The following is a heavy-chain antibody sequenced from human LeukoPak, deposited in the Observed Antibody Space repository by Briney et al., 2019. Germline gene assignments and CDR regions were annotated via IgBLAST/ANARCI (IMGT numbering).Heavy chain of an antibody. CDR2: IYYSGST. V-gene: IGHV4-59*01. D-gene: IGHD3-22*01. CDR3: ARVHGVYDSSGYYGYYFDY. Sequence: SETLSLTCTVSGGSISSYYWSWIRQPPGKGLEWIGYIYYSGSTNYNPSLKSRVTISVDTSKNQFSLKLSSVTAADTAVYYCARVHGVYDSSGYYGYYFDYWGQGTLVTVSS. J-gene: IGHJ4*02. CDR1: GGSISSYY.